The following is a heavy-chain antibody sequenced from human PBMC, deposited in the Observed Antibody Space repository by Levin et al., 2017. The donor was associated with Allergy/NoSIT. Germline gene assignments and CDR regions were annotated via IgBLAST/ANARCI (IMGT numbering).Heavy chain of an antibody. V-gene: IGHV3-11*05. D-gene: IGHD3-10*01. CDR3: ARGRVPNDY. J-gene: IGHJ4*02. CDR2: ISRGNSYT. CDR1: GFIVSDSY. Sequence: LSLTCAASGFIVSDSYMSWIRQAPGKGLEWVSYISRGNSYTNYLDSVKSRFTISRDNAKNSLYLQMNSLRAEDTAIYYCARGRVPNDYWGQGTLVTVSS.